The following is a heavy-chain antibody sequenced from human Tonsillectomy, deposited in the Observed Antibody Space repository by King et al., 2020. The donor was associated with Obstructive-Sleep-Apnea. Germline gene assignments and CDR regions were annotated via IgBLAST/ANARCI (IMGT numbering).Heavy chain of an antibody. CDR1: GFTFDDYG. Sequence: VQLVESGGNMVRPGGSLRLSCAASGFTFDDYGMSWVRQAPGKGLEWISGINWSGTNTTYADSVKGRFTISRDNAKKSLFLHMNSLRAEDTALYHCAKVRGHGFGAQGYYYDGMDVWGQGTTVTVFS. D-gene: IGHD3-16*01. J-gene: IGHJ6*02. CDR2: INWSGTNT. CDR3: AKVRGHGFGAQGYYYDGMDV. V-gene: IGHV3-20*01.